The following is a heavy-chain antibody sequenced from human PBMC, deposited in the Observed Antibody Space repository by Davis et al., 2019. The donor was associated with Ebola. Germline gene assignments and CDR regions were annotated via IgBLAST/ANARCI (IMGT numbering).Heavy chain of an antibody. J-gene: IGHJ4*02. Sequence: ASVKVSCKASGYTFTGYYIQWVRQAPGQGLEWMAWINPNSGGASYAQQFQGRVTVTRDTSISTVYMELTRLRSDDTAVYYCARDFGGYGYAAAYWGQGTLVTVSS. CDR3: ARDFGGYGYAAAY. CDR1: GYTFTGYY. V-gene: IGHV1-2*02. CDR2: INPNSGGA. D-gene: IGHD5-18*01.